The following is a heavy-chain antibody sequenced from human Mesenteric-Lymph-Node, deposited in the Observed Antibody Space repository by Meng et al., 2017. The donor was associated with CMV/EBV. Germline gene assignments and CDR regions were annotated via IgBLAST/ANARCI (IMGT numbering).Heavy chain of an antibody. CDR3: ARVAGYCGSTICYVGPYDY. CDR2: MNPNSGNT. D-gene: IGHD2-2*01. V-gene: IGHV1-8*01. Sequence: ASVKVSCKASGYTFTSYDINWVRQATGQGLEWMGWMNPNSGNTGYAQKFQGRVTMTRNTSISTAYMELSSLIYEDTAVYYCARVAGYCGSTICYVGPYDYWGQGTLVTVSS. J-gene: IGHJ4*02. CDR1: GYTFTSYD.